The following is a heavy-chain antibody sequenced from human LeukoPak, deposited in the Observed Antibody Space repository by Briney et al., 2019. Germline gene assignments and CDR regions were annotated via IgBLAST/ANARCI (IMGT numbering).Heavy chain of an antibody. Sequence: PSETLSLTCTVSGGSISSGDYYWSWIRQPPGEGLEWIGYIYYSGSTYYNPSLKSRVTISVDKSKNQFSLKLSSVTAADTAVYYCARGLSSSSWYGIWGQGTLVTVSS. CDR3: ARGLSSSSWYGI. CDR2: IYYSGST. V-gene: IGHV4-30-4*01. CDR1: GGSISSGDYY. D-gene: IGHD6-13*01. J-gene: IGHJ4*02.